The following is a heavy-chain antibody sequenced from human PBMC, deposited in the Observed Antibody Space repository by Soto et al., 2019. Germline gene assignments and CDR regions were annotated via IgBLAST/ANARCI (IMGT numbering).Heavy chain of an antibody. CDR1: GGSFSTYG. CDR3: ARDDSNYPGRYGMDV. D-gene: IGHD4-4*01. V-gene: IGHV1-69*01. CDR2: IIPILGTE. Sequence: QEQLVQSGAEVKKPGSSVKVSCKASGGSFSTYGINWVRQAPGQGLEWMGRIIPILGTENYAQKFRGRVSITADESASTAYTELSSLRSEDTAVYYCARDDSNYPGRYGMDVWGQGTTVTVFS. J-gene: IGHJ6*02.